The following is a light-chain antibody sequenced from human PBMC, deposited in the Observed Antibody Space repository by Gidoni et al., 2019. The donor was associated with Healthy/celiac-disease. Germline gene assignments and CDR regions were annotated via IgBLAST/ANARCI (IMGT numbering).Light chain of an antibody. CDR1: QDISNS. Sequence: DIQMTQSPSSLSASVGDSVTIPCQASQDISNSLNWYQQKPGKAPKPLIYDASNLETGDPSRFSGSGCGRDFTFTISSRQPEDSATYYFQQEDNLPGTFGQGTKVEIK. CDR3: QQEDNLPGT. V-gene: IGKV1-33*01. CDR2: DAS. J-gene: IGKJ1*01.